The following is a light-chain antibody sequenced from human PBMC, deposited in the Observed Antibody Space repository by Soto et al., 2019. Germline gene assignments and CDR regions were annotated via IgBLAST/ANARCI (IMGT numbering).Light chain of an antibody. V-gene: IGLV2-11*01. CDR3: CSYADTYVE. Sequence: QSALTPPRSVSGSPGQSVAISCTGTSSYVGAYNYVSWYQQHPGKAPKLMLYDVDKRPSGVPDRFSGSKSGNTASLTISGLQADDEADYYCCSYADTYVELGGGTKLTVL. CDR1: SSYVGAYNY. J-gene: IGLJ2*01. CDR2: DVD.